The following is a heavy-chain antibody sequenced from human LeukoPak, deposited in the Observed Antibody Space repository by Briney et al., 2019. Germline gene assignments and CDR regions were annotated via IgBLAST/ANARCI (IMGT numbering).Heavy chain of an antibody. V-gene: IGHV4-28*01. D-gene: IGHD2-2*02. CDR2: IYYSGST. CDR1: GYSISSSNW. J-gene: IGHJ6*02. CDR3: ARTMSSSHTVYGMDV. Sequence: PSETLSLTCAVSGYSISSSNWWGWIRQPPGKGLEWIGYIYYSGSTYYNPSLKSRVTMSVDTSKNQFPLKLSSVTAVDTAVYYCARTMSSSHTVYGMDVWGQGTTVTVSS.